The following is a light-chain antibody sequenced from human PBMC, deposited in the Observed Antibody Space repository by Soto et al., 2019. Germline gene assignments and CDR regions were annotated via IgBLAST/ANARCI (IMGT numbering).Light chain of an antibody. Sequence: DIEMTQSPSSLSASVGDRVAITCRASQSINTYLNWYQQKAGKAPKVLIFDASNLQTGVPSRFSGSGSGTDLTLTISSLQPEDFADYFCQQSYTTPITFGQGTRLEIK. CDR2: DAS. CDR3: QQSYTTPIT. V-gene: IGKV1-39*01. CDR1: QSINTY. J-gene: IGKJ5*01.